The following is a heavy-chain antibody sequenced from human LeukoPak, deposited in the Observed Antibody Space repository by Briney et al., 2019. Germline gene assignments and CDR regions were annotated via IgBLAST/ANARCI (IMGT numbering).Heavy chain of an antibody. D-gene: IGHD3-3*01. V-gene: IGHV4-38-2*02. CDR1: GYSISSGYY. CDR3: ARDPGGYDFWSGYYNWFDP. J-gene: IGHJ5*02. CDR2: IYHSGST. Sequence: PSETLSLTCTVSGYSISSGYYWGWIRQPPGKGLEWIGSIYHSGSTYYNPSLKSRVTISVDTSKNQFSLKLSSVTAADTAVYYCARDPGGYDFWSGYYNWFDPWGQGTLVTVSS.